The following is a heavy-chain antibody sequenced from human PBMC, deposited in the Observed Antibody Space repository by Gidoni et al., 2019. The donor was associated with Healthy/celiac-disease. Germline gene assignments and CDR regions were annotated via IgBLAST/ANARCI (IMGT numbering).Heavy chain of an antibody. D-gene: IGHD1-26*01. Sequence: PGKGLEWIGYIYYSGSTNYNPSLKSRVTISVDTSKNQFSLKLSSVTAADTAVYYCARVFSGSSDFDLWGRGTLVTVSS. V-gene: IGHV4-59*01. CDR2: IYYSGST. J-gene: IGHJ2*01. CDR3: ARVFSGSSDFDL.